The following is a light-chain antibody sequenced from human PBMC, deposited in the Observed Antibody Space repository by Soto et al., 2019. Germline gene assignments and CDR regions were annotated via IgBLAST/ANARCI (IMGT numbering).Light chain of an antibody. CDR2: GAS. V-gene: IGKV3-20*01. CDR1: QSVSSSY. Sequence: EIVLTQSPGTLSLSPGESATLSCRASQSVSSSYLAWYQQKPGQAPRLLIYGASSRATGIPDRFSGSGSGTDFTPTSSRLAPVDLAVYYCQQYGSSPLFSVGPGTKVEIK. J-gene: IGKJ3*01. CDR3: QQYGSSPLFS.